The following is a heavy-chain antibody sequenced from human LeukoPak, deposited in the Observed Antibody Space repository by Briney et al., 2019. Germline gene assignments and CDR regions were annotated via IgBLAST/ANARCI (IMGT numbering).Heavy chain of an antibody. CDR2: IYSGGST. D-gene: IGHD6-13*01. V-gene: IGHV3-53*01. Sequence: GGSLRLSCAASGFTVSSNYMSWVRQAPGKGLEWVSAIYSGGSTYYADSVKGRFTISRDNSKNTLYLQMNSLRAEDTAVYYCARDVVTAAAGSYYYYGMDVWGKGTTVTVSS. CDR1: GFTVSSNY. CDR3: ARDVVTAAAGSYYYYGMDV. J-gene: IGHJ6*04.